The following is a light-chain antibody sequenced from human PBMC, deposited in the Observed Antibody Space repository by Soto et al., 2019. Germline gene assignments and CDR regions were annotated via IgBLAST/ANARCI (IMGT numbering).Light chain of an antibody. CDR2: AAS. J-gene: IGKJ3*01. CDR3: QQSYNGPFT. V-gene: IGKV1-6*01. Sequence: AIQMTQSPSSLSASVGDRVTITCRASQGIRNDLGWYQQKPGKAPKLLIYAASSLQTGVPSRFSGSGSGTDFTLTITNLQPEDFATYYCQQSYNGPFTFGPGTKVDL. CDR1: QGIRND.